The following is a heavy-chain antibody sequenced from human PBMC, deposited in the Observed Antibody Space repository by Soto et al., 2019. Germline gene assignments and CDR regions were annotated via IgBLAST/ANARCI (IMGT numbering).Heavy chain of an antibody. V-gene: IGHV1-69*13. CDR2: IIPIFGTA. J-gene: IGHJ6*02. CDR3: ARAAGNYYDSSGYDYPRGPYYSMDV. Sequence: SVQVCCKASGGTFSSYAISWVRQAPGQGLEWMGGIIPIFGTANYAQKFQGRVTITADESTSTAYMELSSLRSEDTAVYYCARAAGNYYDSSGYDYPRGPYYSMDVWGQGNTVIGYS. CDR1: GGTFSSYA. D-gene: IGHD3-22*01.